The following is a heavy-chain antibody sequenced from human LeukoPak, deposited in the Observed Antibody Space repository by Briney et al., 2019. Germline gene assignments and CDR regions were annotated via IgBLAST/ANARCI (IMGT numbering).Heavy chain of an antibody. V-gene: IGHV3-7*01. J-gene: IGHJ4*02. CDR3: ASGQYYYGSGSYYKRSKVDDY. Sequence: PGGSLRLSRAASGFTFSSYWMSWVRQAPGKGLEWVANIRQDGSEKYYVDSVKGRFTISRDNAKNSLYLQMNSLRAEDTAVYYCASGQYYYGSGSYYKRSKVDDYWGQGTLVTVSS. CDR2: IRQDGSEK. D-gene: IGHD3-10*01. CDR1: GFTFSSYW.